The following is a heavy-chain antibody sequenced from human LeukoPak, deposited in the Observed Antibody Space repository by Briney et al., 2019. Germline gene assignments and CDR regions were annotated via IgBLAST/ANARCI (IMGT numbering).Heavy chain of an antibody. Sequence: ASVTVSCKASGYTFTSYYMHWVRQAPGQGLEWMGIINPSGGSTSYAQKFQGRVTMTRDTSTSTVYMELSSLRSEDTAVYYCARDEYSSSSSYYYYYGMDVWGQGTTVTVSS. CDR3: ARDEYSSSSSYYYYYGMDV. CDR2: INPSGGST. V-gene: IGHV1-46*01. CDR1: GYTFTSYY. J-gene: IGHJ6*02. D-gene: IGHD6-6*01.